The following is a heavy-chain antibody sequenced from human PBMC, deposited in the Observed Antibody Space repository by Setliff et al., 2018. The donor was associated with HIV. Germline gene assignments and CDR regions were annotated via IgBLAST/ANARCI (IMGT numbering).Heavy chain of an antibody. V-gene: IGHV1-69*13. CDR2: IIPIAGRT. CDR3: ARYALCSDDCSDEGADI. CDR1: GGTFSSYA. J-gene: IGHJ4*02. Sequence: VASVKVSCKASGGTFSSYAFSWVRQAPGQGLEWMGGIIPIAGRTNYAQKFQGRVTIAADGTTRTAYMELSSLRSEDTAVYYCARYALCSDDCSDEGADIWGQGTLVTVS. D-gene: IGHD2-21*01.